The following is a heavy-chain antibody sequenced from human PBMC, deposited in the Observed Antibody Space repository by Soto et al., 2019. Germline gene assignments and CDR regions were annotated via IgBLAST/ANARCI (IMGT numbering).Heavy chain of an antibody. CDR1: GFTFSSYA. CDR3: VKDAVATILGPHDY. Sequence: QPXVSLRLSCSASGFTFSSYAMHWVRQAPGKGLEYVSAISSNGGSTYYADSVKGRLTISRDNSKNTLYLQMSSLRAEDTAVYYCVKDAVATILGPHDYWGQGTLVTVSS. J-gene: IGHJ4*02. D-gene: IGHD5-12*01. CDR2: ISSNGGST. V-gene: IGHV3-64D*06.